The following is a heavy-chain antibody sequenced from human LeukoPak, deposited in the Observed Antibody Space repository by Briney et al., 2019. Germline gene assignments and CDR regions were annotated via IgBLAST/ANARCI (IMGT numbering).Heavy chain of an antibody. CDR2: IGYSGTPI. J-gene: IGHJ4*02. CDR3: ARGSIAAPGLFDY. D-gene: IGHD6-13*01. CDR1: GFTFTSYA. V-gene: IGHV3-48*03. Sequence: PGGSLRLSCAASGFTFTSYAMNWVRQAPGRGLEWLSYIGYSGTPIYYADSVKRRFTISRDNAKNSLSLQMDSLRAEDTAVYYCARGSIAAPGLFDYWGQGTLVTVSS.